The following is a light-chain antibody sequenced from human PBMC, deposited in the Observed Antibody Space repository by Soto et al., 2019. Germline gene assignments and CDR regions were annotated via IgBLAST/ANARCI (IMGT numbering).Light chain of an antibody. J-gene: IGKJ1*01. CDR1: QGISNL. V-gene: IGKV1-9*01. CDR2: AAS. CDR3: QQYDSYSWT. Sequence: IQLTKSPSSLSAIVGDRVTITCRASQGISNLLSCYQQKPWKAPKVLIYAASTLQSGVPSRFSGSGSGTDFTLTISSLQPEDFATYYCQQYDSYSWTFGQRTKVDVK.